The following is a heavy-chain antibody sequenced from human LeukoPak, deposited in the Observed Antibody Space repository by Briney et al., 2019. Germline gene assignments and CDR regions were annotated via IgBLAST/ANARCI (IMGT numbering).Heavy chain of an antibody. CDR3: AKSLGGDYYYYGMDV. Sequence: PGGSLRLSCAASEFPVSSNYMSWVRQAPGKGLEWVSVIHSDGSSYYADSVKGRFTISRDISKNTVYLQVNSLRAEDTAVYYCAKSLGGDYYYYGMDVWGQGTTVTVSS. D-gene: IGHD4-17*01. CDR2: IHSDGSS. V-gene: IGHV3-53*01. CDR1: EFPVSSNY. J-gene: IGHJ6*02.